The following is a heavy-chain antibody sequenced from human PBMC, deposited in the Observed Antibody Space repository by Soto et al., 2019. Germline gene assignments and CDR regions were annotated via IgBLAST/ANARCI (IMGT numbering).Heavy chain of an antibody. CDR1: GGSISGSRCY. V-gene: IGHV4-39*01. Sequence: SETLSLTCNVSGGSISGSRCYWGWVRQPPGRGLEWLGNIYFTGSTFYNPSLKSRVILSVDTSKNQFSLKLSPVTAADTAIYYCAIPYPPYDFWGPGTLVTVSS. CDR2: IYFTGST. J-gene: IGHJ4*02. CDR3: AIPYPPYDF.